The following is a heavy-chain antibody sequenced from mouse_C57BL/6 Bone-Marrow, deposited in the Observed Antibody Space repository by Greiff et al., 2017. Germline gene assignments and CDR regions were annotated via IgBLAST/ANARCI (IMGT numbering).Heavy chain of an antibody. V-gene: IGHV5-6*02. CDR1: GFTFSSYG. J-gene: IGHJ3*01. CDR3: ARRRLAWFAY. D-gene: IGHD2-2*01. CDR2: ISSGGSYT. Sequence: EVKLMESGGDLVKPGGSLKLSCAASGFTFSSYGMSWVRQTPDKRLEWVATISSGGSYTYYPDSVKGRFTISRDNAKKTLYLQMSSLKSEDTAMYYCARRRLAWFAYWGQGTLVTVSA.